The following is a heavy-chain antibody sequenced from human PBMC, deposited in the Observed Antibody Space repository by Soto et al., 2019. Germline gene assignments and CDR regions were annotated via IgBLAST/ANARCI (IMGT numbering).Heavy chain of an antibody. D-gene: IGHD3-9*01. J-gene: IGHJ6*02. CDR2: INAGNGNT. CDR3: ASERENYDILTGYKPPYYYYGMDV. Sequence: GASVKVSCKASGYTFTSYAMHWVRQAPGQRLEWMGWINAGNGNTKYSQKFQGRVTITRDTSASTAYMELSSLRSEDTAVYYCASERENYDILTGYKPPYYYYGMDVWGQGTTVTVSS. V-gene: IGHV1-3*01. CDR1: GYTFTSYA.